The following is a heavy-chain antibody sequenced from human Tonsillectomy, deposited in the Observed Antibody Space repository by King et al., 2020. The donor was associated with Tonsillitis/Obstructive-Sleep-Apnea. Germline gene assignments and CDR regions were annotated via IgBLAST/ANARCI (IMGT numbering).Heavy chain of an antibody. Sequence: QLQESGPGLVKPSETLSLACTVSGGSISSSSYYWGWIRQPPGKGLEWIGSIYYSGSTYYNTSLKSRVTISVDKSKNPFSLKLSTVTAADTAVYYCAGQITIFGVVSQYFQHWGQGTLVTVSS. CDR3: AGQITIFGVVSQYFQH. CDR2: IYYSGST. J-gene: IGHJ1*01. D-gene: IGHD3-3*01. V-gene: IGHV4-39*01. CDR1: GGSISSSSYY.